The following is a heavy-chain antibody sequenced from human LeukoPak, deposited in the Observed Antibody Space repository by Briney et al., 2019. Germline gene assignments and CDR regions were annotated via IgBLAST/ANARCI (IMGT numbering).Heavy chain of an antibody. Sequence: GGSLRLSCAASGFTFSSYAMSWVRQAPGKGLEWVSAISGSGGSTYYADSVKGRFTISRDNSKNTLYLQMNSLRAEDTAVYYCARSCSGGSCPFDYWGQGTLVTVSS. D-gene: IGHD2-15*01. V-gene: IGHV3-23*01. CDR3: ARSCSGGSCPFDY. CDR1: GFTFSSYA. CDR2: ISGSGGST. J-gene: IGHJ4*02.